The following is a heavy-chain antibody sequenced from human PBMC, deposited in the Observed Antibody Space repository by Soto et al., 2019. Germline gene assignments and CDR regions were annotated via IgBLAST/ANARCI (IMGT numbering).Heavy chain of an antibody. CDR3: ARDADSSGLHY. CDR2: IWFDGSKR. V-gene: IGHV3-33*01. J-gene: IGHJ4*02. Sequence: PGGSLRLSCAASGFSFSKFAMHWVRQAPGKGLECVAVIWFDGSKRDCADSVKGRFTVSRDNSENTLSLQMNNLRAEDTGVYYCARDADSSGLHYWGQGILVTVSS. CDR1: GFSFSKFA. D-gene: IGHD6-19*01.